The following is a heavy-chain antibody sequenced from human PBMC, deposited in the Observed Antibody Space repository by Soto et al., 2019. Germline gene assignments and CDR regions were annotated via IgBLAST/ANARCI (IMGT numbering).Heavy chain of an antibody. J-gene: IGHJ3*02. CDR3: ARYLRPAAAFDI. V-gene: IGHV2-5*02. CDR1: GFSLITSGVG. D-gene: IGHD1-26*01. Sequence: QVTLRESGPTLVKPTQTLTLTCKFSGFSLITSGVGVGWLRRPPGKALEWLAVIHSDDDEYYSPSLKTRLTITKDTSSNEVVLTMTNIDPADTATYYCARYLRPAAAFDIWGQGTVATVSS. CDR2: IHSDDDE.